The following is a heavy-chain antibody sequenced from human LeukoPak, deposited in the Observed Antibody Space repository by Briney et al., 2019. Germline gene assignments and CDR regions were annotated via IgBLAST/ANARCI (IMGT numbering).Heavy chain of an antibody. CDR2: FDPEDGET. CDR3: ARDFPTTVTTTYYGMDV. Sequence: ASVKVSCKVSGYTLTELSMHWVRQAPGKGLEWMGGFDPEDGETIYAQKFQGRVTMTEDTSTDTAYMELSSLRSEDTAVYYCARDFPTTVTTTYYGMDVWGQGTTVTVSS. CDR1: GYTLTELS. V-gene: IGHV1-24*01. J-gene: IGHJ6*02. D-gene: IGHD4-17*01.